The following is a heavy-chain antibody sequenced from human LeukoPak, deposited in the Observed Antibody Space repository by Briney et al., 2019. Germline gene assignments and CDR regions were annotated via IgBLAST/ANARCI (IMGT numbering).Heavy chain of an antibody. D-gene: IGHD2-21*02. Sequence: PSETLSLTCTVSGGSISSSIYYWGLIRQPPGKGLEWIGSIYYTGSTYFNPSLKNRVTISVDTSKNHFSLELSSMTAADTAVYYCAKQEAVTATYFYGMDVWGQGTTVTVSS. CDR2: IYYTGST. CDR1: GGSISSSIYY. CDR3: AKQEAVTATYFYGMDV. V-gene: IGHV4-39*01. J-gene: IGHJ6*02.